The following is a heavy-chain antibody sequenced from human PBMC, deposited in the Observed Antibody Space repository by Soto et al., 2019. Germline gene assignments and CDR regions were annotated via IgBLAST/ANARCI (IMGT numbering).Heavy chain of an antibody. V-gene: IGHV4-59*01. D-gene: IGHD2-15*01. CDR2: IFHSGNA. J-gene: IGHJ4*02. CDR3: ARAHAPTLPFDY. CDR1: GGSIRNVY. Sequence: SETLSLTCTVSGGSIRNVYWSWIRQPPGKGLEWIGFIFHSGNAKYNPSLKSRVTMSVDTSKKQFSLSLDSVTAADTAVYFCARAHAPTLPFDYWGQGTLVTVSS.